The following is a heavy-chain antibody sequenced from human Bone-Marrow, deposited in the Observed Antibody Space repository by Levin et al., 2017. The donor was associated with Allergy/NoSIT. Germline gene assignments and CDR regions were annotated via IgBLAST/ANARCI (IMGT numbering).Heavy chain of an antibody. J-gene: IGHJ4*02. Sequence: GGSLRLSCAASGFTFSDHYMSWIRQAPGKGLEFISYISNINSYTNYADSVKGRFSISRDNAKNSLDLQMSSLRADDTAVYYCARDARVPGYWGQGTLVTVSS. CDR2: ISNINSYT. CDR3: ARDARVPGY. CDR1: GFTFSDHY. V-gene: IGHV3-11*05.